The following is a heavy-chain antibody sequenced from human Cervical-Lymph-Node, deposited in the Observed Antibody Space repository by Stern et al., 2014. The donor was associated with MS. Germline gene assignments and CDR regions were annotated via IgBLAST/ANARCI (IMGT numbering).Heavy chain of an antibody. CDR2: IWYDRSNV. Sequence: DQLVESGGGAVQPGRSLRLSCVASGFTFSSYAMHWVRQAPGKGLEWGAIIWYDRSNVYYADSVKGRFAISRDNSKNTVYLQMNSLRAEDTAVYYCARNFYGDYDIATYYYYGMDVWGQGTTVTVSS. V-gene: IGHV3-33*01. D-gene: IGHD4-17*01. CDR3: ARNFYGDYDIATYYYYGMDV. CDR1: GFTFSSYA. J-gene: IGHJ6*02.